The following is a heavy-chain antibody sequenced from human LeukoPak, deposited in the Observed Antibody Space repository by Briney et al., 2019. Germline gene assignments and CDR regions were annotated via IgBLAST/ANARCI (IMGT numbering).Heavy chain of an antibody. CDR1: GFTFTSYS. CDR2: ISSSGSTI. J-gene: IGHJ4*02. CDR3: ARTYYDILTGYNPYFDY. Sequence: GGSLRLSCAASGFTFTSYSMNWVRQAPGKGLEWVSYISSSGSTIYSADSVKGRFTTSRDNAKNFLYLQMNSLRAEDTAVYYCARTYYDILTGYNPYFDYWGQGILVTVSS. V-gene: IGHV3-48*04. D-gene: IGHD3-9*01.